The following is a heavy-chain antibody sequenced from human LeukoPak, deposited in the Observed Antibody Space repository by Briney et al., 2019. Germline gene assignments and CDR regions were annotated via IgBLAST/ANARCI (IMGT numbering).Heavy chain of an antibody. CDR3: TTGLADLYDSGTNY. J-gene: IGHJ4*02. V-gene: IGHV3-15*01. CDR2: IKSKTDGGTT. D-gene: IGHD3-22*01. CDR1: GFTFSNAW. Sequence: GGSLRLSCAASGFTFSNAWMSWVRQAPGKGLEWGGRIKSKTDGGTTDYAAPVKGRFTISGDDSKNTLDLQMNRLKPEDTAVYYCTTGLADLYDSGTNYWGQGTLVTVS.